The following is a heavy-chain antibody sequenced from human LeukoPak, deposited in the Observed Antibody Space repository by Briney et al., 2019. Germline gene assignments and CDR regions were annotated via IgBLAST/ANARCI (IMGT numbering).Heavy chain of an antibody. CDR2: INPNSGGT. V-gene: IGHV1-2*02. CDR3: ARVKDYYGSGSYGY. Sequence: GASVKVSCKASGYTFTGYYMHWVRQAPGQGLEWMGWINPNSGGTNYAQKFQGRVTMTRNTSISTAYMELSSLRSVDTAVYYCARVKDYYGSGSYGYWGQGALVTVSS. J-gene: IGHJ4*02. D-gene: IGHD3-10*01. CDR1: GYTFTGYY.